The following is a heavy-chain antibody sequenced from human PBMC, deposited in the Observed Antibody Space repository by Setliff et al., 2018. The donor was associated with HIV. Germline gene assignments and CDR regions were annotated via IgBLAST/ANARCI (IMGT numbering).Heavy chain of an antibody. D-gene: IGHD1-26*01. J-gene: IGHJ4*02. CDR3: TTDLGSGRFSWNNN. CDR1: GFTFSDVW. CDR2: IKNRPAGGTT. V-gene: IGHV3-15*01. Sequence: GGSLRLSCAASGFTFSDVWVNWVRQAPGRGLEWVGRIKNRPAGGTTEYAAPVEGRFTISRDDSKNMAYLQMNSLKIEDTALYYCTTDLGSGRFSWNNNWGQGSLVTVSS.